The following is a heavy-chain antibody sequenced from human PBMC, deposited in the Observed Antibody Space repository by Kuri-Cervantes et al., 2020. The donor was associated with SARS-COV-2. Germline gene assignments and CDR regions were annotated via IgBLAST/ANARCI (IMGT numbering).Heavy chain of an antibody. CDR2: ISWNSGSI. J-gene: IGHJ4*02. V-gene: IGHV3-9*01. CDR1: GFTFDDYA. D-gene: IGHD2-2*01. CDR3: AKTSEKYQLLFSVEYYFDF. Sequence: GGSLRLSCAASGFTFDDYAMHWVRQAPGKGLEWVSGISWNSGSIGYADSVKGRFTISRDNAKNSLYLQMNSLRAEDTAVYYCAKTSEKYQLLFSVEYYFDFWGQGTLVTVSS.